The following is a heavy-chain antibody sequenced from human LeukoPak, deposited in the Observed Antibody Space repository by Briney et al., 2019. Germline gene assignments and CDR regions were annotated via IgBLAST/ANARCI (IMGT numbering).Heavy chain of an antibody. J-gene: IGHJ4*02. V-gene: IGHV4-61*08. CDR1: GDPISSYSDY. Sequence: SETLSLTCTVSGDPISSYSDYKWTWIRQPPGKRLEWIGYIYYSGSTNYNPSLRRRVTISVDTPKNQFSLKLTSGTAADTAVYYCAREYSAFDYWSQGTLVTVSS. CDR3: AREYSAFDY. CDR2: IYYSGST. D-gene: IGHD5-12*01.